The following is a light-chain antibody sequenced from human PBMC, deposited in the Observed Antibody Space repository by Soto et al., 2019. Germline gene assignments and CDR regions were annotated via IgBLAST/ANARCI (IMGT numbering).Light chain of an antibody. V-gene: IGKV1-9*01. J-gene: IGKJ2*01. CDR2: AAS. Sequence: DIQLTQSPSFLSASVGDRVTITCRASQAISSSLAWYQHNPGKAPKLLIYAASTLQNGVPSSFSGSGSGTEFTLTISSLQPEDFATYYCQHLNDYRYTLGQGIKVEIK. CDR3: QHLNDYRYT. CDR1: QAISSS.